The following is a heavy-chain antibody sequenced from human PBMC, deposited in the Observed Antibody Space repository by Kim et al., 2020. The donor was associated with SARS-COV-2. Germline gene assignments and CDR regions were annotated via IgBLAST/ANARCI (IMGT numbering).Heavy chain of an antibody. V-gene: IGHV3-23*01. CDR3: AKAGYCSSTSCRRDGMDV. Sequence: KGRFTISRDNSKNTLYLQMNSLRAEDTAVYYCAKAGYCSSTSCRRDGMDVWGQGTTVTVSS. J-gene: IGHJ6*02. D-gene: IGHD2-2*03.